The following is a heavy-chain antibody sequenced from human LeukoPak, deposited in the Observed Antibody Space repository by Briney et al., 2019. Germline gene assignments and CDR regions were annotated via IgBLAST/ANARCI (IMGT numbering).Heavy chain of an antibody. Sequence: GGSLRLSCAASGFTFSSYSMNWVRQAPGKGLEWVSSISSSSSYIYYADSVKGRFTISRDNAKNSLYLQMNSLRAGDTAVYYCARARYSGYDWDFEDYWGQGTLVTVSS. CDR1: GFTFSSYS. CDR2: ISSSSSYI. J-gene: IGHJ4*02. CDR3: ARARYSGYDWDFEDY. V-gene: IGHV3-21*01. D-gene: IGHD5-12*01.